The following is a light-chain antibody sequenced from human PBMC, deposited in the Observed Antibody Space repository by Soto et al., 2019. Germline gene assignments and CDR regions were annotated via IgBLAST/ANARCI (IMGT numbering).Light chain of an antibody. J-gene: IGKJ2*01. Sequence: EIALTQSPGTLSLSPGERATLSCRASQSVSSSYLAWYQRKPGQAPRLLIYGATSRATGIPDRFSGSGYATDFTLTISRLEPDDFAVYYCQQYGSSPYTFGQGTKLEIK. V-gene: IGKV3-20*01. CDR2: GAT. CDR1: QSVSSSY. CDR3: QQYGSSPYT.